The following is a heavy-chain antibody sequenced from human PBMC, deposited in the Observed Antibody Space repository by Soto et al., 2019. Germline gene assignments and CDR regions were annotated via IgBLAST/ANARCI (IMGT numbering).Heavy chain of an antibody. CDR1: GGTFSSYT. J-gene: IGHJ3*02. D-gene: IGHD1-1*01. CDR2: IIPILGIA. Sequence: SVKVSCKASGGTFSSYTISWVRQAPGQGLEWMGRIIPILGIANYAQKFQGRVTITADKSTSTAYMELSSLRSEDTAVYYCARDGDWNDVNAFDIWGQGTMVTVSS. CDR3: ARDGDWNDVNAFDI. V-gene: IGHV1-69*04.